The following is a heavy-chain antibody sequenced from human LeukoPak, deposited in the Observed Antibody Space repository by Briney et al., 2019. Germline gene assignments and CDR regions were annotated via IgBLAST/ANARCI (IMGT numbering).Heavy chain of an antibody. V-gene: IGHV1-18*01. J-gene: IGHJ4*02. CDR2: ISAYNGHT. CDR1: GYSFTNYG. Sequence: AASVKVSCKASGYSFTNYGIGWLRQAPGQGLEWLGWISAYNGHTNYAQKLQGRVTMTTDTSTSTAYMELRSLRSDDTAVYYCAREGVGYCSGGSCYYFDYWGQGTLVTVSS. D-gene: IGHD2-15*01. CDR3: AREGVGYCSGGSCYYFDY.